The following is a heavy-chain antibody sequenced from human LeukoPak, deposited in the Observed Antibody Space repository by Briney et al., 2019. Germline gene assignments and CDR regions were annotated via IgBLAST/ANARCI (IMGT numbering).Heavy chain of an antibody. Sequence: GGSLRLSCAASGFTFSSYEMNWVRQAPGKGLEWVSYISSSSSTIYYADSVKGRFTISRDNAKNSLYLQMNSLRAEDTAVYYCARGYSYGTHYYYYMDVWGKGTTVTVSS. CDR1: GFTFSSYE. CDR3: ARGYSYGTHYYYYMDV. D-gene: IGHD5-18*01. V-gene: IGHV3-48*01. CDR2: ISSSSSTI. J-gene: IGHJ6*03.